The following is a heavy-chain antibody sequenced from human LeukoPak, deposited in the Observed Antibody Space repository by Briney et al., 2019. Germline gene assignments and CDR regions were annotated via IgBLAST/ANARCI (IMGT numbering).Heavy chain of an antibody. V-gene: IGHV4-34*01. CDR3: ASTPCQRCKPDY. Sequence: SSETQSLTCAVYGGSFSGYYWSWIRQPPGKGLEWIGEINHSGSTNYNPSLKSRVTISVDTSKNQFSLKLSSVTAADTAVYYCASTPCQRCKPDYWGQGTLVTVSS. J-gene: IGHJ4*02. D-gene: IGHD4/OR15-4a*01. CDR2: INHSGST. CDR1: GGSFSGYY.